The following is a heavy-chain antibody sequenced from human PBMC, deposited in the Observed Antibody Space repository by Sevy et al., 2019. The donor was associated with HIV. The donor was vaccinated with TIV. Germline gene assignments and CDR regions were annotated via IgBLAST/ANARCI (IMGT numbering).Heavy chain of an antibody. J-gene: IGHJ4*02. CDR3: ARDVTGNYYVDY. CDR2: INPSDGNR. Sequence: ASVKVSCKTSGYTFTDYGIGWVRQAPGQGLEWVSWINPSDGNRNYAQRLQGRVTMTTDTSTSTAYMELWSLRSDDTAIYYCARDVTGNYYVDYWGQGTLVIVSS. V-gene: IGHV1-18*01. CDR1: GYTFTDYG. D-gene: IGHD1-26*01.